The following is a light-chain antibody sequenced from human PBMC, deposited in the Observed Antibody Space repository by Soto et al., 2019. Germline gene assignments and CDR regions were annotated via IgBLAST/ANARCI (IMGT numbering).Light chain of an antibody. CDR2: GAS. CDR3: HQVYTYPRT. Sequence: IQSTQSPSSLSASVGDRVTITCRASQGVRSYLAWFQQRPGKAPKLLIFGASTLQNGVPARFSGGGFGIAFALTITSLQPEDFATYYCHQVYTYPRTFGQGTKVEIK. CDR1: QGVRSY. J-gene: IGKJ1*01. V-gene: IGKV1-9*01.